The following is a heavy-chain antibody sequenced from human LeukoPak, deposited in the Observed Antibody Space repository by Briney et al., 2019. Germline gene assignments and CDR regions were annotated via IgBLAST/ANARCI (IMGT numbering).Heavy chain of an antibody. CDR2: INHSGST. CDR3: ARGIAAAGFDY. CDR1: GGSFSGYY. D-gene: IGHD6-13*01. V-gene: IGHV4-34*01. Sequence: TPSETLSLTCAVYGGSFSGYYWSWIRQPPGKGLEWIGEINHSGSTNYNPSLKSRVTISVDTSKNQFSLKLSSVTAADTAVYYCARGIAAAGFDYWGQGTLVTVSS. J-gene: IGHJ4*02.